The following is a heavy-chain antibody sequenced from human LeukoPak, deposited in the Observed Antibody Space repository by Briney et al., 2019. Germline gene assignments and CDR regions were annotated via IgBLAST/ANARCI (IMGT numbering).Heavy chain of an antibody. CDR2: LYIDGNT. V-gene: IGHV3-53*01. D-gene: IGHD3-16*01. CDR3: ARGVGPLAANTLAY. Sequence: PGGSLRLSCAASGFTVITNDMTWVRQAAGKGLDWVSVLYIDGNTKYPDSVQGRFTISRDNSKNTLYLEIKGLSPDDTAVYYCARGVGPLAANTLAYWGQGTLVTVSS. CDR1: GFTVITND. J-gene: IGHJ4*02.